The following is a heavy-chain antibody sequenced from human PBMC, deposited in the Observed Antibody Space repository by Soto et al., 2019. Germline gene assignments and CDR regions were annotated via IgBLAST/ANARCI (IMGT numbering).Heavy chain of an antibody. Sequence: QVRLVQSGAEVKAPGASVTVSCKAPGDTFTSYYMHWVRQAPGHGLEWMGVINPNGGSTRFAQKFQGRVTMTRDTSTSTVYMELRGLTSEDTAVYYCARVRQSCSSTSCYFDPWGQGTLVTVSS. CDR1: GDTFTSYY. D-gene: IGHD2-2*01. CDR2: INPNGGST. V-gene: IGHV1-46*01. CDR3: ARVRQSCSSTSCYFDP. J-gene: IGHJ5*02.